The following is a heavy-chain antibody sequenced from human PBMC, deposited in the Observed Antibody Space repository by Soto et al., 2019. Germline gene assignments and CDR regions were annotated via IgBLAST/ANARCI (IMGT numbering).Heavy chain of an antibody. J-gene: IGHJ4*02. CDR1: GGSISSYY. Sequence: SETLSLTCTVSGGSISSYYWSWIRQPPGKGLEWIGYIYYSGSTNYNPSLKSRVTISVDTSKNQFSLKLSSVTAADTAVYYCARHERSGYDFFDYWGQGTLVTVPQ. CDR3: ARHERSGYDFFDY. D-gene: IGHD5-12*01. V-gene: IGHV4-59*08. CDR2: IYYSGST.